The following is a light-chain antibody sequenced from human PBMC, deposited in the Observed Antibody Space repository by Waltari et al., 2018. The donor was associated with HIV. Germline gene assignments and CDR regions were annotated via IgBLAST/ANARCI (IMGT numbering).Light chain of an antibody. CDR2: SNN. CDR1: SSNIGSHT. V-gene: IGLV1-44*01. CDR3: AAWDDSLNGPV. Sequence: QSVLTPPPSASGTPGQRVTISCSGTSSNIGSHTLNWSQQLPGTAPKLLIYSNNQRPSGVPDRFSGSKSGTSASLAISGLQSEDEADYYCAAWDDSLNGPVFGGGTKLTVL. J-gene: IGLJ3*02.